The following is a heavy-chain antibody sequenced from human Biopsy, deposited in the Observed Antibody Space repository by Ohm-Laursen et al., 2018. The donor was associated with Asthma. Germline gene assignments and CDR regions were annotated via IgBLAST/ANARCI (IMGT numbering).Heavy chain of an antibody. V-gene: IGHV4-30-2*01. J-gene: IGHJ4*02. D-gene: IGHD5-24*01. Sequence: PSQTLSLTCPVSGGSISSGGYSWSWIRQPPGKGLEWIGYIYHSGSTYYNPSLKSRVTISVDRSKNQFSLKLSSVTAADTAVYYCARVKDSYNFDYWGQGTLVTVSS. CDR1: GGSISSGGYS. CDR3: ARVKDSYNFDY. CDR2: IYHSGST.